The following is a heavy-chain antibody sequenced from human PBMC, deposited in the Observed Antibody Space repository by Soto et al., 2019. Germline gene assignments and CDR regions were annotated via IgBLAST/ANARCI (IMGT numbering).Heavy chain of an antibody. CDR2: ISGSGGNT. CDR3: AKEMGDYYDSSGSWFDP. CDR1: GFTFISYV. J-gene: IGHJ5*02. Sequence: PGWSLRLACASSGFTFISYVMSWVRQAPGKGLEWVSAISGSGGNTYYADSVKGRFTISRDNSKNTLFLQMNSLRAEDTALYFCAKEMGDYYDSSGSWFDPWGQGTLVTVSS. D-gene: IGHD3-22*01. V-gene: IGHV3-23*01.